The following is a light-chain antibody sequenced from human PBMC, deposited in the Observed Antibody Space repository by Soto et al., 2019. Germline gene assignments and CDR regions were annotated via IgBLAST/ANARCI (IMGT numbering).Light chain of an antibody. CDR3: QQYGGSLKWA. V-gene: IGKV3-20*01. Sequence: EIVLTQSPGTLSLSPGERATLSCRASQSIARSYLVWYQQRPGQAPRLLISATSSRATGIPDRFSGSGSGTDFTLTISRREPEDFAVYYCQQYGGSLKWAFGQGTKVEIK. CDR2: ATS. J-gene: IGKJ1*01. CDR1: QSIARSY.